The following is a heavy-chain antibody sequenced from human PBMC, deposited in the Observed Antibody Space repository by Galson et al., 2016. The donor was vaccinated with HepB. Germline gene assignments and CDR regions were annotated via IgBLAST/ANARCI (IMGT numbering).Heavy chain of an antibody. Sequence: SVKVSCKASGGTFGTYAISWVRQAPGQGLEWMGGIIPIFGTANYAQNFQGRVTITADESTSTAYMELSGLGSEYTAVYYCWGRAGDYYDNSGYYYYYNYGMDVWGQGTTVTVS. CDR1: GGTFGTYA. CDR2: IIPIFGTA. D-gene: IGHD3-22*01. V-gene: IGHV1-69*13. J-gene: IGHJ6*02. CDR3: WGRAGDYYDNSGYYYYYNYGMDV.